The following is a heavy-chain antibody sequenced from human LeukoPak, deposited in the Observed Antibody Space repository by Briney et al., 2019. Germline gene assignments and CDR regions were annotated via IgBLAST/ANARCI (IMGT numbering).Heavy chain of an antibody. CDR2: IYYSGST. CDR3: AREYIVVVPAAIRSSNWFDP. Sequence: SETLSLTCTVSGGSTSSGGYYWSWIRQHPGKGLEWIGYIYYSGSTYYNPSLKSRVTISVDTSKNQFSLKLSSVTAADTAVYYCAREYIVVVPAAIRSSNWFDPWGQGTLVSVSS. CDR1: GGSTSSGGYY. V-gene: IGHV4-31*03. J-gene: IGHJ5*02. D-gene: IGHD2-2*02.